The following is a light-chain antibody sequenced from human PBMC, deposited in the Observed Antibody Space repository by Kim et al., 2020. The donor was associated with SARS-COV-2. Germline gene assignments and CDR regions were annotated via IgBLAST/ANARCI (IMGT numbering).Light chain of an antibody. CDR2: ETS. CDR3: QQFGGSSYT. CDR1: QSVASSF. Sequence: EIELTQSPGTLALSPGERATLSCRASQSVASSFLAWYQQKPGQAPTLLIYETSTRATGIPDRFSGSGSGTDFTLTISGLEPEDFAVYYCQQFGGSSYTFGQGTKLE. V-gene: IGKV3-20*01. J-gene: IGKJ2*01.